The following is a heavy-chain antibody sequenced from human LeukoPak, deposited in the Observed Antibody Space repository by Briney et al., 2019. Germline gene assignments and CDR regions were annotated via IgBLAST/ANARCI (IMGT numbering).Heavy chain of an antibody. CDR1: GGSFSGYY. J-gene: IGHJ3*02. CDR2: IDHGGST. V-gene: IGHV4-34*01. Sequence: SETLSLTCAVYGGSFSGYYWSWIRQPPGKGLEWIGEIDHGGSTNYNPSLKSRVSISVDTSKNQFSLKLSSVTAADTAVYYCASHYYDSSGYDAFDIWGQGTMVTVSS. D-gene: IGHD3-22*01. CDR3: ASHYYDSSGYDAFDI.